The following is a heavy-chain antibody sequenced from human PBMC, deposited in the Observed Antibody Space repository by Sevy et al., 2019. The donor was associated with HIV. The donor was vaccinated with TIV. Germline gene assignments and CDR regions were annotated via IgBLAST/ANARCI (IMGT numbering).Heavy chain of an antibody. V-gene: IGHV1-2*02. CDR3: ARERVYCSGGSCKPGGWFDP. CDR1: GYTFTGYY. D-gene: IGHD2-15*01. J-gene: IGHJ5*02. CDR2: INPNSGGT. Sequence: ASVKVSCKASGYTFTGYYMHWVRQAPGQGLEWMGWINPNSGGTNYAQKFQGRVTMTRDTSISTAYMELSRRRSDDTAVYYCARERVYCSGGSCKPGGWFDPWGQGTLVTASS.